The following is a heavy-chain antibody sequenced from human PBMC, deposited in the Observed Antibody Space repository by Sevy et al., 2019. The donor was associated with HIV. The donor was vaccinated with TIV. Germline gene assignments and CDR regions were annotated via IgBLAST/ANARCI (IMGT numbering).Heavy chain of an antibody. D-gene: IGHD3-16*01. J-gene: IGHJ3*02. CDR2: IYHTGNT. CDR1: GVSISSGAYS. CDR3: ARDGGTMPTPGSFDI. Sequence: SETLSLTCAVSGVSISSGAYSWNWIRQPPGNGLEWIGYIYHTGNTYYNPSLKSRITISLDRSKNQFSLRLSSVTAADPAVYFCARDGGTMPTPGSFDIWGQGTTVSVSS. V-gene: IGHV4-30-2*01.